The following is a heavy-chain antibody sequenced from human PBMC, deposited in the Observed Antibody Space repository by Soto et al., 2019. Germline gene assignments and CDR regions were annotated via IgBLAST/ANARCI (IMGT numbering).Heavy chain of an antibody. CDR1: GFSPSTTDVG. J-gene: IGHJ4*02. Sequence: GPTLVNPTQTLTLTCTFSGFSPSTTDVGVGWIRQPPGKALEWLALIYWNDDKRYSPSLKSRLTITKDTSKSQVVLTMTDMGPVDTATYYCTLRHDSSTGPIYWGQGIQVTVSS. V-gene: IGHV2-5*01. CDR3: TLRHDSSTGPIY. CDR2: IYWNDDK. D-gene: IGHD3-16*01.